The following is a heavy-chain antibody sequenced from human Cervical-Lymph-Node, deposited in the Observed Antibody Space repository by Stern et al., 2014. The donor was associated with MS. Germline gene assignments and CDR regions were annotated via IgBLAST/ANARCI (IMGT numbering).Heavy chain of an antibody. Sequence: VQLVESGGGLVQPGGSLRLSCTASGFTFSSNWMHWVRQAPGKGLVWVSYINSDGGSTTYADSVEGRFTISRDNAKNTLYLQMNSLRPEDSAVYYCARGGAGAIDYWGQGALVTVSA. CDR1: GFTFSSNW. J-gene: IGHJ4*02. CDR3: ARGGAGAIDY. D-gene: IGHD1-26*01. V-gene: IGHV3-74*01. CDR2: INSDGGST.